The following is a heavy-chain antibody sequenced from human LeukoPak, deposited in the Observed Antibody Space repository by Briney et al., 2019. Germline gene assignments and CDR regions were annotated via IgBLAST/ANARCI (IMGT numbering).Heavy chain of an antibody. CDR1: GFTFSSYG. J-gene: IGHJ4*02. V-gene: IGHV3-30*03. CDR3: APYDSSGYYYGY. D-gene: IGHD3-22*01. CDR2: ISYDGGNK. Sequence: PGGSLRLSCAASGFTFSSYGMHWVRQAPGKGLEWVAVISYDGGNKYYADSVKGRFTISRDNSKNTLYLQMNSLRAEDTAVYYCAPYDSSGYYYGYWGQGTLVTVSS.